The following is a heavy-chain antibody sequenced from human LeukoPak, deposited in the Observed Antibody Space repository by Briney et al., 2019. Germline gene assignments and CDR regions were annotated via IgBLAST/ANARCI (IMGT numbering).Heavy chain of an antibody. D-gene: IGHD5-12*01. CDR3: ARDSMATTKEGFDY. J-gene: IGHJ4*02. CDR1: GGTFSSYA. Sequence: ASVKVSCKASGGTFSSYAISWVRQAPGQGLEWMGGIIPIFGTANYAQKFQGRVTITTDESTSTAYMELSSLRSEDTAVYYCARDSMATTKEGFDYWGQGTLVTVSS. CDR2: IIPIFGTA. V-gene: IGHV1-69*05.